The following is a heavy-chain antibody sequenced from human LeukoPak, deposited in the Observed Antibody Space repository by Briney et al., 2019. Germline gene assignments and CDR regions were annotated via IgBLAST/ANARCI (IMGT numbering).Heavy chain of an antibody. Sequence: SETLSLTCTVSGGSISSYYWSWIRQPPGKGLEWIGYIYYSGSTNYNPSLKSRVTISVDTSKNQFSLKLSSVTAADTAVYYCARELRSVAAARGRAFDIWGQGTMVTVSS. J-gene: IGHJ3*02. CDR1: GGSISSYY. CDR2: IYYSGST. CDR3: ARELRSVAAARGRAFDI. V-gene: IGHV4-59*01. D-gene: IGHD6-25*01.